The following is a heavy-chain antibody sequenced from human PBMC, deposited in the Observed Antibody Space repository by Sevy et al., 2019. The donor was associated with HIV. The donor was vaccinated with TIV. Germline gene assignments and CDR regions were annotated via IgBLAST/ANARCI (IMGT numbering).Heavy chain of an antibody. CDR3: ARDGRDSSSSN. V-gene: IGHV3-11*04. Sequence: GGSLRLSCAASGFTFSGYYMSWIRQAPGKGLEWVSYISSSGSTTYYTDSVKGRFTVSRDNAKDSLYLQMNSLRAEDTAMYYCARDGRDSSSSNWGQGTLVTVSS. CDR1: GFTFSGYY. J-gene: IGHJ4*02. D-gene: IGHD6-6*01. CDR2: ISSSGSTT.